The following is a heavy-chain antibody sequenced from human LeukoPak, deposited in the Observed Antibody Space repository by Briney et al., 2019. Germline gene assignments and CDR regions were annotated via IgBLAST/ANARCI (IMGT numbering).Heavy chain of an antibody. CDR2: IYYSGST. CDR1: GGSISSYY. Sequence: SETLSLTCTVSGGSISSYYWSWIRQPPGKGLEWMGYIYYSGSTNYNPSLKSRVTISVDTSKNQFSLKLSSVTAADTAVYYCARFAASPKYAFDIWGQGTMVTVSS. CDR3: ARFAASPKYAFDI. V-gene: IGHV4-59*08. J-gene: IGHJ3*02.